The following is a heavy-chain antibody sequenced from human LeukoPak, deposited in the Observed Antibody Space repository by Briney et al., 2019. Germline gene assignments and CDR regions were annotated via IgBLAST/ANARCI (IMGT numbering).Heavy chain of an antibody. Sequence: SQTLSLTCAISGDSVSSHSATWNWIRQSPSRGLEWLGRTYYRSKWYNDYAVSVKSRITINPDTSKNQFSLQLNSVTPEDTAVYYCARNTPDFGTHQRFDPWGQGTLVTVSS. CDR2: TYYRSKWYN. V-gene: IGHV6-1*01. CDR3: ARNTPDFGTHQRFDP. J-gene: IGHJ5*02. CDR1: GDSVSSHSAT. D-gene: IGHD3-10*01.